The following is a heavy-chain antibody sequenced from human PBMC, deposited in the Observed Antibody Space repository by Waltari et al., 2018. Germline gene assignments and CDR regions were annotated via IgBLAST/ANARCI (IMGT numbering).Heavy chain of an antibody. CDR1: GYSFTSYG. CDR3: ARVGDVVWHAMDV. Sequence: QVQLVQSGAEVKKPGASVKVSCKTSGYSFTSYGITWVRRAPGQGLEGMGWMESYKGKTEYARKVQGRGSGTMDIGTSTVYMEWRSLRSDDTAVYYWARVGDVVWHAMDVWGQGTTVTGSS. D-gene: IGHD3-10*02. CDR2: MESYKGKT. J-gene: IGHJ6*02. V-gene: IGHV1-18*01.